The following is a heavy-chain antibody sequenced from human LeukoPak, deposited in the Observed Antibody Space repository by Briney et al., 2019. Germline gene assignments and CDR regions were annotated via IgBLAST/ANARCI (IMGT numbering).Heavy chain of an antibody. J-gene: IGHJ4*02. V-gene: IGHV6-1*01. D-gene: IGHD6-19*01. CDR2: TYYRSKWYN. CDR1: GDSVASNSAA. Sequence: SQTLSLTCAISGDSVASNSAAWNWIRQSPSRGLEWLGRTYYRSKWYNDYAVSVKSRITINPDTSKNQFSLQLNSVTPEDTAVYYCARGRGLAVAGLPYFDYWGQGTLVTVSS. CDR3: ARGRGLAVAGLPYFDY.